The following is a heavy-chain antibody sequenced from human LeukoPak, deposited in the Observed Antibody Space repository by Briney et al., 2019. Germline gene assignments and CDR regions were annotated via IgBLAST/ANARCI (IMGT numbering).Heavy chain of an antibody. CDR2: MNPNSGNT. Sequence: ASVKVSCKASGYTFNNYGISWVRQAPGQGLEWMGWMNPNSGNTGYAQKFQGRVTMTRNTSISTAYMELSSLRSEDTAVYYCARGALGDYDSSGYSYWGQGTLVTVSS. CDR3: ARGALGDYDSSGYSY. V-gene: IGHV1-8*02. D-gene: IGHD3-22*01. J-gene: IGHJ4*02. CDR1: GYTFNNYG.